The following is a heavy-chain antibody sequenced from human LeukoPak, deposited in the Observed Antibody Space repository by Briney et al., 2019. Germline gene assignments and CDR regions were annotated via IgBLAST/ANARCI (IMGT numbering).Heavy chain of an antibody. J-gene: IGHJ3*02. D-gene: IGHD3-22*01. CDR3: AKPSESSGPTPDAFDI. Sequence: GGSLRLSCAASGFTFSSYGMHWVRQASGKGLEWVAVISYDGSNKYYADSVKGRFTISRDNSKNTLYLQMNSLRAEDTAVYYCAKPSESSGPTPDAFDIWGQGTMVTVSS. CDR1: GFTFSSYG. V-gene: IGHV3-30*18. CDR2: ISYDGSNK.